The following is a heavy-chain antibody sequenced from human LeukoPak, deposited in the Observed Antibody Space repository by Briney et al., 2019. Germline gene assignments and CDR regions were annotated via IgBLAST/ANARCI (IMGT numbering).Heavy chain of an antibody. CDR1: GFTFSSYG. Sequence: GGSLRLSCAASGFTFSSYGMHWVRQAPGKGLEWVAFIRYDGSNKYYADSVKGRFTISRDNAKNSLYLQMNSLRAEDTAVYYCARGPLPDYWGQGTLVTVSS. CDR3: ARGPLPDY. V-gene: IGHV3-30*02. J-gene: IGHJ4*02. CDR2: IRYDGSNK.